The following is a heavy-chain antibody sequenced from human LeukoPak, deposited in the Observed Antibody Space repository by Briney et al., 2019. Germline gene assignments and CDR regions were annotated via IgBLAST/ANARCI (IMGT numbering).Heavy chain of an antibody. V-gene: IGHV3-23*01. J-gene: IGHJ3*02. CDR2: ISRSGRT. Sequence: GGSLRLSCAASGFTFSTYDMQWVRQAPGKGLEWVSGISRSGRTYYTDSVKGRFSISRDNSKDTQYLQMNSLRAEDTAVYYCAQGGYFAFDIWGQGTMVAVSS. CDR1: GFTFSTYD. CDR3: AQGGYFAFDI. D-gene: IGHD2-2*03.